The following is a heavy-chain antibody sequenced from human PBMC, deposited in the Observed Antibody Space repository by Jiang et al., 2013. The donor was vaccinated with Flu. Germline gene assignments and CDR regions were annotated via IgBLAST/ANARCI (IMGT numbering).Heavy chain of an antibody. CDR1: GFTFSSYG. J-gene: IGHJ6*02. V-gene: IGHV3-33*01. Sequence: VQLVESGGGVVQPGRSLRLSCAASGFTFSSYGMHWVRQAPGKGLEWVAVIWYDGSNKYYADSVKGRFTISRDNSKNTLYLQMNSLRAEDTAVYYCAFSYGSGPYYYYYGMDVWGQGTTVTVS. D-gene: IGHD3-10*01. CDR3: AFSYGSGPYYYYYGMDV. CDR2: IWYDGSNK.